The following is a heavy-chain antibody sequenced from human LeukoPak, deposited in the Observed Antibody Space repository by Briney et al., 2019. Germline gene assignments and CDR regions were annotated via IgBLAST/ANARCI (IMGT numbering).Heavy chain of an antibody. CDR2: ISGTSSTI. CDR1: GFIFSNYY. D-gene: IGHD6-13*01. J-gene: IGHJ4*02. V-gene: IGHV3-48*02. CDR3: ARGWSGFDY. Sequence: GGSLRLSCAASGFIFSNYYMNWVRLAPGTGLEWVSSISGTSSTIYFADSVKGRFTISRDNVKNSVYLQMNSLRDEDTAVYYCARGWSGFDYWGQGTLVTVSS.